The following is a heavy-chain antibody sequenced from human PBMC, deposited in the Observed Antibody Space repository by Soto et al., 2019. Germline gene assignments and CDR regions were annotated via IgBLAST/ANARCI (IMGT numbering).Heavy chain of an antibody. Sequence: EVQLVESGGGLVQPGGSLRLSCAASGFMFNTYWMSWVRQAPGKGLEWVANIRQGGSEKYYVDSVKGRFIISRDNAKNSLYLQMNSLRAEDTAVYYCARVVGITMVRGVMGRFDHWGQGTLVTVSS. CDR1: GFMFNTYW. CDR3: ARVVGITMVRGVMGRFDH. J-gene: IGHJ4*02. CDR2: IRQGGSEK. V-gene: IGHV3-7*01. D-gene: IGHD3-10*01.